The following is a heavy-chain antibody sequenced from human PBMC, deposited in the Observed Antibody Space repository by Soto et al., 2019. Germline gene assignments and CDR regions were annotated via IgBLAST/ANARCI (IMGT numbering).Heavy chain of an antibody. CDR1: GYTFTSYD. V-gene: IGHV1-8*01. CDR3: ARGRDNGSGSYYPYYYYYYMDV. D-gene: IGHD3-10*01. CDR2: MNPNSGNT. J-gene: IGHJ6*03. Sequence: ASVKVSCKASGYTFTSYDINWVRQATGQGLEWMGWMNPNSGNTGYAQKFQGRVTMTRNTSISTAYMELSSLRSEDTAVYYCARGRDNGSGSYYPYYYYYYMDVWGKGTTVTVSS.